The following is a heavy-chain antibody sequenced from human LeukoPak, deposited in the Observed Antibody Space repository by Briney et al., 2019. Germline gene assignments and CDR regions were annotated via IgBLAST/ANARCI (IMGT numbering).Heavy chain of an antibody. CDR1: GFTFSSYW. CDR3: ARDLDGIVVVPAAVYYYGMDV. V-gene: IGHV3-7*01. Sequence: GGSLRLSCAASGFTFSSYWMSWVRQAPGKGLEWVANIKQDGSEKYYVDSVKGRFTISRDNAKNSLYLQMNSLRAEDTAVYYCARDLDGIVVVPAAVYYYGMDVWGQGTTVTVSS. CDR2: IKQDGSEK. J-gene: IGHJ6*02. D-gene: IGHD2-2*01.